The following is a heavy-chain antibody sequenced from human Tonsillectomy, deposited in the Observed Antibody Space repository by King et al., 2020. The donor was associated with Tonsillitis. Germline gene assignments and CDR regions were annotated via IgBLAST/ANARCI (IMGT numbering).Heavy chain of an antibody. J-gene: IGHJ5*02. Sequence: QMQLQESGPGLVKPSKTLSLTCTVSGGSISSGAYYWSWVRQHPGKGLEWIGYIYYSGSTYYNPSLKSRVTISIDRSKHQFSLNLSSVTAADTAVYYCARDIYRNWFDPWGPGTLVTVSS. CDR2: IYYSGST. V-gene: IGHV4-31*03. CDR1: GGSISSGAYY. CDR3: ARDIYRNWFDP. D-gene: IGHD5/OR15-5a*01.